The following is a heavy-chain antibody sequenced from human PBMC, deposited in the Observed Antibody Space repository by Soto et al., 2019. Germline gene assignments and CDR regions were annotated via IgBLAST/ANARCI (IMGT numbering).Heavy chain of an antibody. Sequence: ASVKVSCKASGYTFTSCGISWVRQAPGQGLEWMGWISAYNGNTNYAQKLQGRVTMTTDTSTSTAYMELRSLRSDDTAVYYCAGDGYYGSGSYYNYYYYGMDVWGQGTTVTVSS. V-gene: IGHV1-18*01. CDR1: GYTFTSCG. CDR3: AGDGYYGSGSYYNYYYYGMDV. D-gene: IGHD3-10*01. CDR2: ISAYNGNT. J-gene: IGHJ6*02.